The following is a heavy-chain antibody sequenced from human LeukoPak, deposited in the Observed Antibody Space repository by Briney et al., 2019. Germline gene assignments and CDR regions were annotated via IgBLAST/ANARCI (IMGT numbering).Heavy chain of an antibody. V-gene: IGHV4-59*08. J-gene: IGHJ3*02. D-gene: IGHD7-27*01. CDR1: GGSICSYY. CDR3: ARARRSWGTFDI. CDR2: IYYSGST. Sequence: SETLSLTCTVSGGSICSYYWSWIRQPPGKGLEWIGYIYYSGSTNYNPSLKSRVTISVDTSKNQFSLKLSSVTAADTAVYYCARARRSWGTFDIWGQGSMVTVSS.